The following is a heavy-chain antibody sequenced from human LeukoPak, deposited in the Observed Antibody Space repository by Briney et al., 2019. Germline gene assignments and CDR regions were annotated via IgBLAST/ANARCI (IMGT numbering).Heavy chain of an antibody. CDR3: ARGTAWGGWKYEYYMDV. D-gene: IGHD7-27*01. Sequence: GASVKVSCKASGYTFTGYYMQWVRQAPGQGLEWMGWINPNSGGTNYAQQFQGRVTMTRDTSITTAYVELSSLRSNDTAVYYCARGTAWGGWKYEYYMDVWAKGPRSPSP. CDR1: GYTFTGYY. CDR2: INPNSGGT. J-gene: IGHJ6*03. V-gene: IGHV1-2*02.